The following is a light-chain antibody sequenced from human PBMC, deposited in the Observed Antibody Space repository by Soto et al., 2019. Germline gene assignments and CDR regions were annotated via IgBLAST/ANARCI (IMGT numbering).Light chain of an antibody. J-gene: IGLJ3*02. V-gene: IGLV1-40*01. CDR3: QSYASSLRGRV. Sequence: QSVLTQPPSVSGAPGQRVTIACTGSSSNIGAGYDVHWYQQLPGTAPKLLIYGNSNRPSGVPDRFSGSKSGTSASLAITGLQAEDEADYYCQSYASSLRGRVFGGGTKLTVL. CDR2: GNS. CDR1: SSNIGAGYD.